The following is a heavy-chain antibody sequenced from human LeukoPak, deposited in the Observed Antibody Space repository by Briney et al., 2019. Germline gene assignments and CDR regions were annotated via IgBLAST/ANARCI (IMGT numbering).Heavy chain of an antibody. V-gene: IGHV3-21*01. CDR3: ARAPSSGWYYFDY. CDR1: GFTFSSYS. Sequence: PGGSLRLSCAASGFTFSSYSMTWVRQAPGKGLEWVSSISSSSSYIYYADSVKGRFTISRDNAKNSLYLQMNSLRAEDTAVYYCARAPSSGWYYFDYWGQGTLVTVSS. J-gene: IGHJ4*02. D-gene: IGHD6-19*01. CDR2: ISSSSSYI.